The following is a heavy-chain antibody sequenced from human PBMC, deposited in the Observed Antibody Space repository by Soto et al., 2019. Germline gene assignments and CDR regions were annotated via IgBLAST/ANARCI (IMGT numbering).Heavy chain of an antibody. CDR2: FDPEDGET. J-gene: IGHJ6*02. CDR1: GYTLTELS. CDR3: ATDRGTFFGVVRGHHFPGMEV. Sequence: ASVKVSCKVSGYTLTELSMHWVRQAPGKGLEWMGGFDPEDGETIYAQKFQGRVTMTEDTSTDTAYTELSSLRSEDTAVYYCATDRGTFFGVVRGHHFPGMEVVGPG. D-gene: IGHD3-3*01. V-gene: IGHV1-24*01.